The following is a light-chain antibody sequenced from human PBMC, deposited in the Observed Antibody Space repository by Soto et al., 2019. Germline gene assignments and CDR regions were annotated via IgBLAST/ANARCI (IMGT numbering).Light chain of an antibody. CDR2: GAS. CDR3: QQYINWPPRYT. J-gene: IGKJ2*01. CDR1: QSVSRS. V-gene: IGKV3-15*01. Sequence: EIMMTQSPATLSVSPGERATLSCWASQSVSRSLAWYQQKPGQAPRLLVYGASTRATGIPARFSGSGSGTEFTLTISSLQPEDFAVYYCQQYINWPPRYTFGQGTKLEIK.